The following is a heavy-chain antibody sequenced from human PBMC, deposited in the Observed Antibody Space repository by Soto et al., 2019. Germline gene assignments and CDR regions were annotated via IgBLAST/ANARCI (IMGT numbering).Heavy chain of an antibody. D-gene: IGHD3-10*01. J-gene: IGHJ6*02. CDR3: AHTPLGSGSYPHYYYCMDV. V-gene: IGHV2-5*02. Sequence: QITLKESGPTLVKPTQTLTLTCTFSGFSLSTSGVGVGWIRQPPGKALEWLALLYWDDDKRYSPSLTSRLTITKDTSKNQVVLTITNMDPVDTATYYCAHTPLGSGSYPHYYYCMDVWGQGTTVAVSS. CDR1: GFSLSTSGVG. CDR2: LYWDDDK.